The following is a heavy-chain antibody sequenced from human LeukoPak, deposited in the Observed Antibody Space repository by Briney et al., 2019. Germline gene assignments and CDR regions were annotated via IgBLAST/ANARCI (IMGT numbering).Heavy chain of an antibody. J-gene: IGHJ4*02. CDR1: GFTFSSYG. D-gene: IGHD2-15*01. CDR3: ARDPRVYCSGGSCYSENYFDY. V-gene: IGHV3-33*01. CDR2: IWYDGSNK. Sequence: GGSLRLSWAASGFTFSSYGMHWVRQAPGKGLGWVAVIWYDGSNKYYADSVKGRFTITSDNSKTTLYLQMNSLRAEDTAVYYCARDPRVYCSGGSCYSENYFDYWGQGTLVTVSS.